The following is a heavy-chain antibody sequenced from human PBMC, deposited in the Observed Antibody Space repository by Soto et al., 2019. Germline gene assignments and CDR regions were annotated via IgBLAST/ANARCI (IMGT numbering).Heavy chain of an antibody. CDR3: ARRRIAAAGTYYYDYMDV. V-gene: IGHV4-59*08. D-gene: IGHD6-13*01. J-gene: IGHJ6*03. Sequence: SETLSLTCTVSGGSISSYYWSWIRQPPGKGLEWIGYIYYSGSTNYNPSLKSRVTISVDTSKNQFSLKLSSVTAADSAVYYCARRRIAAAGTYYYDYMDVWGKGTTVT. CDR1: GGSISSYY. CDR2: IYYSGST.